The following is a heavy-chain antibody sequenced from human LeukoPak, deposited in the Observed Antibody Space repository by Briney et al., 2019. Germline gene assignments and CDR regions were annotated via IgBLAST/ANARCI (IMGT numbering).Heavy chain of an antibody. CDR2: ISGSGGST. CDR1: GFTFSSYA. J-gene: IGHJ6*02. Sequence: GGSLRLSCAASGFTFSSYAMSWVRQTPGKGLEWVSAISGSGGSTYYADSVKGRFTISRDNSKNTLYLQMNSLRAEDTAVYYCAREYSSNYYYYYGMDVWGQGTTVTVSS. CDR3: AREYSSNYYYYYGMDV. V-gene: IGHV3-23*01. D-gene: IGHD6-19*01.